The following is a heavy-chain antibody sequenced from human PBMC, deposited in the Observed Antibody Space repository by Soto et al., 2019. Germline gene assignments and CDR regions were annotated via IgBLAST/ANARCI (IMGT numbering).Heavy chain of an antibody. CDR2: ISGSGGST. D-gene: IGHD2-15*01. J-gene: IGHJ6*02. Sequence: PGGSLRLSWAASGFTFSSDAMSWVRQAPGKGLEWVSAISGSGGSTYYADSVKGRFTISRDNSKTTLYLPLNRPRAADTGVYYCANEGHCSAGLCCNYYYGMAVWGPGT. CDR3: ANEGHCSAGLCCNYYYGMAV. CDR1: GFTFSSDA. V-gene: IGHV3-23*01.